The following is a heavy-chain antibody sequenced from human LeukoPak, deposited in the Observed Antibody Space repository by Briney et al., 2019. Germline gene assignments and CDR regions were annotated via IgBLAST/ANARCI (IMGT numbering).Heavy chain of an antibody. D-gene: IGHD6-13*01. CDR3: ARERSIAAAGTDAFDI. CDR2: IIPIFGTA. Sequence: EASVKVSCKASGGTFSSYAISWVRQAPGQGLEWMGGIIPIFGTANYAQKSQGRVTITADESTSTAYMELSSLRSEDTAVYYCARERSIAAAGTDAFDIWGQGTMVTVSS. V-gene: IGHV1-69*13. CDR1: GGTFSSYA. J-gene: IGHJ3*02.